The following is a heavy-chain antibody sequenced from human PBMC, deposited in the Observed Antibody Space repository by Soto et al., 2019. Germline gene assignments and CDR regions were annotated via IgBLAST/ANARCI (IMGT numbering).Heavy chain of an antibody. D-gene: IGHD6-13*01. CDR1: GYTFTAYA. V-gene: IGHV1-3*01. Sequence: QVQFVQSGAEVKKPGASVKVSCKASGYTFTAYAMHWVRQAPGQRLEWMGWINPDNGDTKYSQRFQGRVTITRDTSASTAYMELSSLRSEDTGMYYWARDDSSSWDYWGQGTLVTVSS. CDR3: ARDDSSSWDY. CDR2: INPDNGDT. J-gene: IGHJ4*02.